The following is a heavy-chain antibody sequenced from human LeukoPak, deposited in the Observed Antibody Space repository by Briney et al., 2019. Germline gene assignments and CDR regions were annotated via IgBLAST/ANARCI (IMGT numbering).Heavy chain of an antibody. CDR1: GYTFTSYA. J-gene: IGHJ4*02. D-gene: IGHD6-13*01. Sequence: ASVKVSCKASGYTFTSYAMHWVRQAPGQRLEWMGWINAGNGNTKYSQEFQGRGTITRDTSASTAYMELSSLRSEDMAVYYCASSIAAARGAFDYWGQGTLVTVSS. CDR3: ASSIAAARGAFDY. V-gene: IGHV1-3*03. CDR2: INAGNGNT.